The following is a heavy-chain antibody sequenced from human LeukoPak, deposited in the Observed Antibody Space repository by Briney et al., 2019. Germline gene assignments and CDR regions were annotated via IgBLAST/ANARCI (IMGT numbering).Heavy chain of an antibody. D-gene: IGHD1-26*01. CDR3: ARDRATKGGYYFDY. CDR2: IYYSGST. Sequence: PSETLSLTCTVSGGSISNYYWNWIRQPPGKGLEWIGYIYYSGSTNYNPSLKSRVTISVDTSKNQFSLKLSSVTAADTAVYYCARDRATKGGYYFDYWGQGTLVTVSS. CDR1: GGSISNYY. V-gene: IGHV4-59*01. J-gene: IGHJ4*02.